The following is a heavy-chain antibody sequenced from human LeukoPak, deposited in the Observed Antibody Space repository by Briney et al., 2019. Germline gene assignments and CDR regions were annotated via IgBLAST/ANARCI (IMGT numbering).Heavy chain of an antibody. CDR1: GGTFSIYA. CDR2: IIPIFGTA. D-gene: IGHD3-22*01. J-gene: IGHJ4*02. V-gene: IGHV1-69*05. Sequence: SVKVSCKASGGTFSIYAISWVRQAPGQGLEWMGGIIPIFGTANYAQKFQGRVTITTDESTSTAYMELSSLRSEDTAVYYCARGRSYYDSSGYYYDYWGQGTLVTVSS. CDR3: ARGRSYYDSSGYYYDY.